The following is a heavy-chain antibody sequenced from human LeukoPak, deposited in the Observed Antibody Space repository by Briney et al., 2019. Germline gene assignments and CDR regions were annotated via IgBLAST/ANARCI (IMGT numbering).Heavy chain of an antibody. CDR3: ARAIVGEPRGAFDI. V-gene: IGHV4-39*07. CDR1: GGSISTNNDY. J-gene: IGHJ3*02. Sequence: SETLSLTCKVSGGSISTNNDYGGWIRQAPGQGLEWIGSIHSSGSAYYSPSLKSRVTISVDTSKKQFSLKLSSVTAADTAVYYCARAIVGEPRGAFDIWGQGTMVTVSS. CDR2: IHSSGSA. D-gene: IGHD1-26*01.